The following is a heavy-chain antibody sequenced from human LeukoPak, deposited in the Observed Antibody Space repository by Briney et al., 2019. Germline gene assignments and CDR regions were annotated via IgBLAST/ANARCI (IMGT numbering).Heavy chain of an antibody. V-gene: IGHV5-51*01. J-gene: IGHJ6*03. CDR2: IYPGDSDT. Sequence: GESLKISCKGSGYSFTSYWIGWVRQMPGKGLEWMGIIYPGDSDTRYSPSFQGQVTISADKSISTAYLQWSSLKASDTALYYCARHRPSSEGFADYYYYYYTDVWGKGTTVTVSS. CDR3: ARHRPSSEGFADYYYYYYTDV. CDR1: GYSFTSYW.